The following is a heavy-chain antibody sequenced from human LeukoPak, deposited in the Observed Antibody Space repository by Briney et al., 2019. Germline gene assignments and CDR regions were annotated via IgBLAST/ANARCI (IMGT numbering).Heavy chain of an antibody. J-gene: IGHJ4*02. Sequence: GWSLILTCSASGFTFINDWMSWGRQAPGKGLEWVANIKKDGSDKYYVDSVKGRFTISRDNAKKSLFLQMNSLRAEDTAVYYCTGGPGYWGQGTLVTVSS. CDR2: IKKDGSDK. V-gene: IGHV3-7*01. CDR1: GFTFINDW. CDR3: TGGPGY. D-gene: IGHD2-15*01.